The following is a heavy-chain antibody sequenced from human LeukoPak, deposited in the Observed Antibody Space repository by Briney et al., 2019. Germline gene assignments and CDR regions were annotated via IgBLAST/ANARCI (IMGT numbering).Heavy chain of an antibody. CDR2: IIPILGIA. D-gene: IGHD6-19*01. CDR3: ARPGHPSGWVDYYYYRMDV. Sequence: SVKVSCKASGGSFSSYAISWGRHAPGQGLEWLGRIIPILGIANNAQNFQGRVTITADESARTAYTEQRSLRTANTAVYCCARPGHPSGWVDYYYYRMDVWGQGTTDTVSS. CDR1: GGSFSSYA. V-gene: IGHV1-69*04. J-gene: IGHJ6*02.